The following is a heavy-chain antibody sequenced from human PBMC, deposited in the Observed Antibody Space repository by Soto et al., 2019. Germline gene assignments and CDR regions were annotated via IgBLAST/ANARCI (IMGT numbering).Heavy chain of an antibody. Sequence: SETLSLTCAVYGGSFSGYYWSWIRQPPGKGLEWIGEINHSGSTNYNPSLKSRVTISVDTSKNQFSLKLSSVTAADTAVYYCARRSVRGVIITKYYYYYGMDVWGQGTTVTVSS. V-gene: IGHV4-34*01. J-gene: IGHJ6*02. CDR1: GGSFSGYY. CDR2: INHSGST. CDR3: ARRSVRGVIITKYYYYYGMDV. D-gene: IGHD3-10*01.